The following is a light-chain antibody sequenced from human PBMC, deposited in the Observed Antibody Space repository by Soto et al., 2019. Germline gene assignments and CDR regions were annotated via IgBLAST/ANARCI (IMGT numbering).Light chain of an antibody. CDR3: QQDNNSLIT. J-gene: IGKJ5*01. Sequence: EIVMTQAPATLSVSPGERATLSCRASQSVSSNLAWYQQKPGQAARLLIYGASTRPPGIPARFRGSGSGTEFTLPSHSLQSEEFPVYYCQQDNNSLITFGQGTRLEIK. CDR2: GAS. V-gene: IGKV3-15*01. CDR1: QSVSSN.